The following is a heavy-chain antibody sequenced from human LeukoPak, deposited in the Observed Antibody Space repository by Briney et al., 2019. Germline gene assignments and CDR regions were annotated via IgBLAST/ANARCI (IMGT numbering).Heavy chain of an antibody. CDR3: ARDSCHQWGAAFDI. CDR1: GFTFSSYE. V-gene: IGHV3-48*03. CDR2: ISSSGSTI. D-gene: IGHD1-26*01. Sequence: GGSLRLSCAASGFTFSSYEMNWVRQAPGKGLEWVSYISSSGSTIYYADSVKGRFPISRDNAKNSLYLQMNSLRAEDTAVYYCARDSCHQWGAAFDIWGQGTMVTVSS. J-gene: IGHJ3*02.